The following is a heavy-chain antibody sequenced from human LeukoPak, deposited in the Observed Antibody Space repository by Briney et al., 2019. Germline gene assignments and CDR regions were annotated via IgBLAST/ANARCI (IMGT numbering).Heavy chain of an antibody. Sequence: PGGSLRLSCAASGFTFSNFEMNWVRQAPGKGLEWVSSISSTSSHIYYADSLEGRFTISRDNAKNSLYLQMNSLRAEDSAVYYCARVSGYDRAYYNFGMDVWGQGTTVTVSS. CDR2: ISSTSSHI. CDR1: GFTFSNFE. V-gene: IGHV3-21*01. CDR3: ARVSGYDRAYYNFGMDV. D-gene: IGHD3-22*01. J-gene: IGHJ6*02.